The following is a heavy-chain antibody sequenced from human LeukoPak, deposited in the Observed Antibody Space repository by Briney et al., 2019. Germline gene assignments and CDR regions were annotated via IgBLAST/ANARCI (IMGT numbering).Heavy chain of an antibody. CDR1: GDIVSSSSSA. J-gene: IGHJ4*02. Sequence: SQTLSLTCVISGDIVSSSSSAWRWIRQSPSRGLEWLGRTYYRSRWIYDYAESVKGRITINPDTSKNEFSLQLNSVTPEDTAMYYCARNLRPDFDYWGQGTLVTVSS. V-gene: IGHV6-1*01. CDR3: ARNLRPDFDY. CDR2: TYYRSRWIY.